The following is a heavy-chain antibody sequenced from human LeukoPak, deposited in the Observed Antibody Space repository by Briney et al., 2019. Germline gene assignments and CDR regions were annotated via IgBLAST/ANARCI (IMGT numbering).Heavy chain of an antibody. CDR3: ASTYYYDSSGYEWFDP. V-gene: IGHV1-18*04. CDR1: GYTLTNYG. CDR2: ISTYNGNT. J-gene: IGHJ5*02. D-gene: IGHD3-22*01. Sequence: GASVKVSCKASGYTLTNYGINWVRQAPGQGLEWMGWISTYNGNTNYAQKLQGRVTMTTDTSTSTAYMELRSLRSDDTAVYYCASTYYYDSSGYEWFDPWGQGTLVTVSS.